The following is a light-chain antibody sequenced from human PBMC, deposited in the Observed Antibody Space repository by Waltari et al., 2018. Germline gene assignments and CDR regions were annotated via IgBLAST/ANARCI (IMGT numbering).Light chain of an antibody. CDR3: QHHFRLPAT. CDR1: QSISRY. CDR2: GAS. J-gene: IGKJ1*01. V-gene: IGKV3-20*01. Sequence: IMLTQSPGTLSLSPGERATLSCRASQSISRYLAWYQQKPGQAPRLLIDGASTRATGIPDRFSGSGSGTDFSLTISGLEPEDSAVYYCQHHFRLPATFGQGTKVEIK.